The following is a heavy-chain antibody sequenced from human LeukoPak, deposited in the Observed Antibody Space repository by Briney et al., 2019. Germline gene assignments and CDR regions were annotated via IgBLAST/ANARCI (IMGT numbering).Heavy chain of an antibody. V-gene: IGHV3-30*02. CDR2: IRYDGSNK. Sequence: GGSLRLSCAASGFTFSSYGMHWVRQAPGKGLEWVAFIRYDGSNKYSADSVKGRFTISRDNSKNTLQLQMNSLRPEDTAVYYCATSPLASFDWLYRTENWFDPWGQGTLVTVSS. D-gene: IGHD3-9*01. CDR3: ATSPLASFDWLYRTENWFDP. CDR1: GFTFSSYG. J-gene: IGHJ5*02.